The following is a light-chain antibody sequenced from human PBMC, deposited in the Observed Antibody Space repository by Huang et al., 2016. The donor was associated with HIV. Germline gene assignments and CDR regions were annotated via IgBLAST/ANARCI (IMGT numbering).Light chain of an antibody. CDR1: QAINTY. V-gene: IGKV1-39*01. CDR2: AVS. CDR3: QQGFSTPYT. Sequence: DIQMTQSPSSLSASVGDRVIITCRASQAINTYLNWYHQKRGKAPKLLISAVSSLQSGVPSRFSGSGSGTDFTLTISSLQPEDFATYYCQQGFSTPYTFGQGTKVEI. J-gene: IGKJ2*01.